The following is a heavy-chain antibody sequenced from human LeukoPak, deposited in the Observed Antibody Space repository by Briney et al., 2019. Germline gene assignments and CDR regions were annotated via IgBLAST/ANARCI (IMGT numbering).Heavy chain of an antibody. CDR2: ISGSSSTI. D-gene: IGHD6-19*01. CDR1: GFTFSSYE. Sequence: AGSLRLSCAVSGFTFSSYEMNWVRQAPGKGLEWVSYISGSSSTIYYADTVKGRITISRDKAKNSLYLQMNCLRAEDTGVYYCVISSGWKGGYYFDFWGQGTLVTVSA. J-gene: IGHJ4*02. V-gene: IGHV3-48*03. CDR3: VISSGWKGGYYFDF.